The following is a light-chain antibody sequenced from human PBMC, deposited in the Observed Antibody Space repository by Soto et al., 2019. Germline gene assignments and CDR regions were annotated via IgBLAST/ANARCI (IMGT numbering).Light chain of an antibody. Sequence: DIQMTQSPSSLSASVGDRVTITCRTSQRINSYLNWFQVKPGKAPKLLIYLASSLQSGVPSRFSSSGSWIDFTLTISDLQREDFATYYSRQCYSTPPKFGQVTKVEIK. CDR2: LAS. J-gene: IGKJ1*01. V-gene: IGKV1-39*01. CDR1: QRINSY. CDR3: RQCYSTPPK.